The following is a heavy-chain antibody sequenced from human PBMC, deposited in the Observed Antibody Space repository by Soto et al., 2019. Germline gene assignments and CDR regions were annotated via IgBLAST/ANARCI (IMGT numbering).Heavy chain of an antibody. V-gene: IGHV1-3*05. CDR3: ARAVAVPADFDY. CDR1: GYTFTSYA. CDR2: INAGNGNT. Sequence: QVQLVQSGAEEKKPGASVKVSCKASGYTFTSYAMHWVRQAPGQRLEWMGWINAGNGNTKYSQKFQGRVTITRGTSASTAYMERSSLRSEDTAVYYRARAVAVPADFDYWGQGTLVTVSS. J-gene: IGHJ4*02. D-gene: IGHD6-19*01.